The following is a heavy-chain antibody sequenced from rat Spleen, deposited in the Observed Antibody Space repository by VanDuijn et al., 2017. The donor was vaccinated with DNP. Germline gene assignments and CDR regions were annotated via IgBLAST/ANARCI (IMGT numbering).Heavy chain of an antibody. D-gene: IGHD1-1*01. CDR1: GFSLTSYG. Sequence: QVQLKESGPGLVQPSQTLSLTCTVSGFSLTSYGVSWVRQPLGKGLVWMGTLWAGGGTNYHSTVQSRLSISRDTSKSQVFLTMNGLQTEDSAIYFGTREGRTMTVGFLDYWGRGVMVTVSS. V-gene: IGHV2-72*01. J-gene: IGHJ2*01. CDR2: LWAGGGT. CDR3: TREGRTMTVGFLDY.